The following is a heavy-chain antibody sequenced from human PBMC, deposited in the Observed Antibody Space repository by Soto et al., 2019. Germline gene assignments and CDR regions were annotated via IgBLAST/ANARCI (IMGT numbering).Heavy chain of an antibody. CDR1: GITFSNYGTHA. Sequence: QVQLVESGGGVVQPGRSLRLSCAASGITFSNYGTHAMHWVRQAPGKGLEWVAVTSYDGGIKYYADSVKGRFTISRDNSKTTLFLDMSSLTVDDTAVYYCASGLGARYYYGLHVWGEGTTVTVSS. CDR2: TSYDGGIK. CDR3: ASGLGARYYYGLHV. V-gene: IGHV3-30*04. J-gene: IGHJ6*04. D-gene: IGHD3-10*01.